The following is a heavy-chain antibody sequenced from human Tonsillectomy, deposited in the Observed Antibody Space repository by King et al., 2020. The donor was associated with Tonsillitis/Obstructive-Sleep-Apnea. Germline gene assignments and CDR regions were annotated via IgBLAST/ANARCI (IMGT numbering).Heavy chain of an antibody. CDR3: ARNPQGSGSYYMGFDY. CDR1: GFTFSSYS. Sequence: VQLVESGGGLVQPGGSPRLSCAASGFTFSSYSMNWVRQAPGKGLEWLSYISSSSTTIYYADSVKGRFTISRDNAKNSLYLQMNSLRDEDTAVYYCARNPQGSGSYYMGFDYWGQGTLVTVSS. J-gene: IGHJ4*02. D-gene: IGHD3-10*01. V-gene: IGHV3-48*02. CDR2: ISSSSTTI.